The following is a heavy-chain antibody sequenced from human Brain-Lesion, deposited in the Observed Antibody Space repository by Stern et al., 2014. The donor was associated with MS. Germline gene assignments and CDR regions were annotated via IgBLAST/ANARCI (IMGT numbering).Heavy chain of an antibody. Sequence: QVQLVQSGPEVKKPGSSVQVSCKASGGTFGTYPITWVRQPPGQGLEWMGRIIPIFGSPNYAQKFQGRVTITADRSTTTVYMKLSSLKSDDAAVYYCAKDGPALVTNWFDPWGRGTLVTVSS. J-gene: IGHJ5*02. CDR3: AKDGPALVTNWFDP. CDR1: GGTFGTYP. D-gene: IGHD5-18*01. CDR2: IIPIFGSP. V-gene: IGHV1-69*14.